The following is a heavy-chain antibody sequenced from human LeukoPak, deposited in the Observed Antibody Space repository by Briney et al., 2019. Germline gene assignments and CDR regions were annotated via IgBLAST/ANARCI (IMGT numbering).Heavy chain of an antibody. D-gene: IGHD5-18*01. Sequence: GGSLRLSCAASEFPFNGYWMSWVRQAPGKGLECVANINQDGSEKYYVDSVRGRFTISRDNAKNSLYLQMNSLRAEDTAVYYCARLGRWTQLWSYGIWGRGTLVTVSS. CDR1: EFPFNGYW. CDR3: ARLGRWTQLWSYGI. V-gene: IGHV3-7*01. J-gene: IGHJ4*02. CDR2: INQDGSEK.